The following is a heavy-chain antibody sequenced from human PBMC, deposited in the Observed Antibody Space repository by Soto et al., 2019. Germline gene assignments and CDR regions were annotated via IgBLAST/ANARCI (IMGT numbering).Heavy chain of an antibody. CDR2: ISNSRGT. CDR3: ARSKIDFWSGDYFPYFDF. CDR1: GGSISSYY. V-gene: IGHV4-59*01. Sequence: PSETLSLTCTVSGGSISSYYWSWVRQPPGKGLEWIGFISNSRGTSHNTSLKRRLTISADMSTNQFSLKLSSVTAAGTAVYFCARSKIDFWSGDYFPYFDFWGQGVLVTVSS. D-gene: IGHD3-3*01. J-gene: IGHJ4*02.